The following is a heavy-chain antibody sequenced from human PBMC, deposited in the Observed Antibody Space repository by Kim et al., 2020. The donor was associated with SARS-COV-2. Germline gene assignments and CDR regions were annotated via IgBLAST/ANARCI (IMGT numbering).Heavy chain of an antibody. D-gene: IGHD2-15*01. V-gene: IGHV4-59*08. CDR3: ARLGFGDCSGGSCHNAFDI. Sequence: SETLSLTCTVSGGSISFYYWSWIRQPPGKGLEWIGYIYYSGSTNYNPSLKSRVTISVDTSKNHFSLKLSSVTAADTAVYYCARLGFGDCSGGSCHNAFDIWGQGTMVPVSS. CDR1: GGSISFYY. J-gene: IGHJ3*02. CDR2: IYYSGST.